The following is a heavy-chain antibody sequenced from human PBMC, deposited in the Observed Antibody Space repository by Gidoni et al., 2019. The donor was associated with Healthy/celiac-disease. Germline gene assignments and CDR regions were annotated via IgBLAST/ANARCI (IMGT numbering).Heavy chain of an antibody. CDR2: IYWNGDK. J-gene: IGHJ4*02. CDR3: ARVNSIFPYNFDY. CDR1: GFSLTTSGVG. Sequence: QITLKESGPTLVKPTQTLRLTCTFSGFSLTTSGVGVGWIRLPPGKALEWLALIYWNGDKRYRPSLKSSLTVTKDTSKNQVVLTMTNMDPADTATYYCARVNSIFPYNFDYWGQGTLVTVSS. V-gene: IGHV2-5*01. D-gene: IGHD3-3*01.